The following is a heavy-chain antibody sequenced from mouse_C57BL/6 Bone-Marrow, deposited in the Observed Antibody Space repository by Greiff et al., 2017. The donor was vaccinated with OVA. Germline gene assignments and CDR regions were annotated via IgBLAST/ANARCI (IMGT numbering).Heavy chain of an antibody. V-gene: IGHV1-55*01. D-gene: IGHD1-1*01. Sequence: QVQLQQPGAELVKPGASVKMSCKASGYTFTSYWITWVKQRPRQGLEWIGDIYPGSGSTNYNEKFKSKATLTVDTSSSTAYMQLSSLTSEDSAVYYGARSYYGSSPWFAYWGQGTLVTVSA. CDR1: GYTFTSYW. J-gene: IGHJ3*01. CDR3: ARSYYGSSPWFAY. CDR2: IYPGSGST.